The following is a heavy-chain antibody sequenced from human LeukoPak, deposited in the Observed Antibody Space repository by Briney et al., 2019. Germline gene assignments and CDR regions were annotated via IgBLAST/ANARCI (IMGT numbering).Heavy chain of an antibody. CDR2: IYSGGST. CDR3: AREGSGAAPVGYYYYGMDV. Sequence: PGGSLRLSCAASGFTVSSNYMSWVRQAPGKGLEWVSVIYSGGSTYYADSVKGRFTISRDNSKNTLYLQMNSLRAEDTAVYYCAREGSGAAPVGYYYYGMDVWGQGTTVTVSS. D-gene: IGHD1-26*01. V-gene: IGHV3-53*01. J-gene: IGHJ6*02. CDR1: GFTVSSNY.